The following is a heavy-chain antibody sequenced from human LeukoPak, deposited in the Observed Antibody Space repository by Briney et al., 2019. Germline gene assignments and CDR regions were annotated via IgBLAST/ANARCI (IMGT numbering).Heavy chain of an antibody. CDR2: IYYSGST. CDR1: GGSISSSSYY. Sequence: SETLSLTCTVSGGSISSSSYYWGWIRQPPGKGLEWIGSIYYSGSTYYNPSLKSRVTISVDTSKNQFSLKLSSVTAADTAVYYCARHIGGRYYYYYMDVWGKGTTVTISS. D-gene: IGHD3-16*02. J-gene: IGHJ6*03. CDR3: ARHIGGRYYYYYMDV. V-gene: IGHV4-39*01.